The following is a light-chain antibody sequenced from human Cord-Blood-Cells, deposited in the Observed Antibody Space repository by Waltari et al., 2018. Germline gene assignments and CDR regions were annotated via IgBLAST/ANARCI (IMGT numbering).Light chain of an antibody. V-gene: IGKV4-1*01. CDR2: WAS. J-gene: IGKJ4*01. Sequence: DIVMTQSPDSLAVSLVERATMNGTSSQSVLYSSNNKNYLAWYQQKPGQPPKLLIYWASTRESGVPDRFSGSGSGTDFTLTISSLQAEDVAVYYCQQYYSTPLTFGGGTKVEIK. CDR3: QQYYSTPLT. CDR1: QSVLYSSNNKNY.